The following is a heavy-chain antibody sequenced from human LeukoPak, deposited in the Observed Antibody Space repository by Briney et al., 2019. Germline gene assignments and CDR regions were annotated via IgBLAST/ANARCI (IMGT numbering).Heavy chain of an antibody. D-gene: IGHD6-19*01. J-gene: IGHJ1*01. CDR2: ISWNSGSI. V-gene: IGHV3-9*01. CDR3: AKDKEQWLVSDFQH. Sequence: GRSLRLSCAASGFTFDDYAMHWVRQAPGKGLEWVSCISWNSGSIGYADSVKGRFTISRDNAKNSLYLQMNSLRAEDTALYYCAKDKEQWLVSDFQHWGQGTLVTVSS. CDR1: GFTFDDYA.